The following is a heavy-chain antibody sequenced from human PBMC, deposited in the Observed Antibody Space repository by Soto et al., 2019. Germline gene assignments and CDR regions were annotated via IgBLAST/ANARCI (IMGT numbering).Heavy chain of an antibody. CDR2: ISGSGCST. CDR1: GFTFSNYA. V-gene: IGHV3-23*01. CDR3: AKEQGSSWYEIDY. J-gene: IGHJ4*02. Sequence: EVQLLESGGGLVQPGGSLRLSCAASGFTFSNYAVTWVRQAPGKGLEWVSTISGSGCSTYYADSVKGRFTISRDNSKTPLYLQMNSLGAEDTAGYYFAKEQGSSWYEIDYWGQGTLVTVSS. D-gene: IGHD6-13*01.